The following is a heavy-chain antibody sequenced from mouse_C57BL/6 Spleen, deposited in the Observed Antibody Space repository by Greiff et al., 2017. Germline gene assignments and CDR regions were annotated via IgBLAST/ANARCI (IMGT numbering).Heavy chain of an antibody. CDR1: GYAFSSYW. Sequence: QVQLQQSGAELVKPGASVKISCKASGYAFSSYWMNWVKQRPGKGLEGIGQIYPGDGDTNYNGKFKGKATLTADKSSSTSYMKIRSLTSEASAVYFCARSGERNWYFDVWGTGTTVTVSS. V-gene: IGHV1-80*01. J-gene: IGHJ1*03. CDR3: ARSGERNWYFDV. CDR2: IYPGDGDT. D-gene: IGHD3-1*01.